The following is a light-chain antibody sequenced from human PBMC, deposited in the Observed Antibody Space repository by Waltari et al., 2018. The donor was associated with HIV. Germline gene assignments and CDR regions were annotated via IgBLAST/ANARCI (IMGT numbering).Light chain of an antibody. CDR2: GHS. Sequence: QSVLTQPPSVSGAPGQRVTISCTGSSSNIGAGYDVHWYQQLPGTAPKLLIYGHSNRPSGVPDRFAGAKSGTAASLSMTGLKAEDEADYYCQSYDSSLSGSVVFGGGTKLTVL. CDR1: SSNIGAGYD. V-gene: IGLV1-40*01. J-gene: IGLJ2*01. CDR3: QSYDSSLSGSVV.